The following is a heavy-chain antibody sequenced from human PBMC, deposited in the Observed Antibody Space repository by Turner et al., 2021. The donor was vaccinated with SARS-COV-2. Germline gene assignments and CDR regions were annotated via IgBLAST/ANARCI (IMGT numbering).Heavy chain of an antibody. Sequence: QVQLVQSGAEVKKPGASVKVSCKASGYTFTGYYMHWVRQAPGQGLECMGWINPNSGGTSYAEKFQGRVTMTRDTSISTAYMERSRLRSDDTAVYYCARRQLGWGLIDYWGQGTLVTVSS. CDR3: ARRQLGWGLIDY. CDR2: INPNSGGT. CDR1: GYTFTGYY. J-gene: IGHJ4*02. V-gene: IGHV1-2*02. D-gene: IGHD2-21*01.